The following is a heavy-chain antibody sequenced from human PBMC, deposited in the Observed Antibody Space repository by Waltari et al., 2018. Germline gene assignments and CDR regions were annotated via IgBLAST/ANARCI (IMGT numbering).Heavy chain of an antibody. D-gene: IGHD3-22*01. CDR3: ASPSPYDSSGYYFDY. CDR1: GFTFSASY. CDR2: ISSSGSTI. V-gene: IGHV3-11*01. J-gene: IGHJ4*02. Sequence: QVQLVESGGGLVKPGGSLRLPCAASGFTFSASYLSWIRQAPGKGLEWVSYISSSGSTIYYADSVKGRFTISRDNAKNSLYLQMNSLRAEDTAVYYCASPSPYDSSGYYFDYWGQGTLVTVSS.